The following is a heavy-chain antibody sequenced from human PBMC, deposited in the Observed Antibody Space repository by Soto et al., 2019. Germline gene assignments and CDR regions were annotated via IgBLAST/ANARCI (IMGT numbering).Heavy chain of an antibody. CDR1: GFTFSSYG. D-gene: IGHD2-21*01. CDR3: AKDSRLFHTLFPDY. Sequence: GGSLRLSCAASGFTFSSYGMHWVRQAPGKGLEWVAVISYDGSNKYYADSVKGRFTISRDNSKNTLYLQMNSLRAEDTAVYYCAKDSRLFHTLFPDYWGQGTLVTVSS. J-gene: IGHJ4*02. V-gene: IGHV3-30*18. CDR2: ISYDGSNK.